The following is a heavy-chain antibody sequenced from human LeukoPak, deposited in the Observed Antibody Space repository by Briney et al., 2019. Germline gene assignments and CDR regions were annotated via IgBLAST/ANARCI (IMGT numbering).Heavy chain of an antibody. V-gene: IGHV4-61*02. CDR3: ARDFGGLVDY. Sequence: SQTLSLTCTVSGGSISSGSYYWSWIRQPAGKGLEWIGRIYTSGSTNYNPSLKSRVTISVDTSKNQFSLKLSSVTAADTAVYYCARDFGGLVDYWGQGTLVTVPS. D-gene: IGHD3-10*01. CDR2: IYTSGST. J-gene: IGHJ4*02. CDR1: GGSISSGSYY.